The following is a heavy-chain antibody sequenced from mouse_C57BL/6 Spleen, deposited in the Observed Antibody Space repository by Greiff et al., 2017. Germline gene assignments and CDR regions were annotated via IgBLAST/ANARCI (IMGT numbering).Heavy chain of an antibody. Sequence: EVQRVESGGGLVKPGGSLKLSCAASGFTFSDYGMHWVRQAPEKGLEWVAYISSGSSTIYYADTVKGRFTITRDNAKNTLFLQMTSLRSEDTAMYYCARGPIYYGNYGGYFDVWGTGTTVTVSS. CDR3: ARGPIYYGNYGGYFDV. D-gene: IGHD2-1*01. CDR1: GFTFSDYG. V-gene: IGHV5-17*01. CDR2: ISSGSSTI. J-gene: IGHJ1*03.